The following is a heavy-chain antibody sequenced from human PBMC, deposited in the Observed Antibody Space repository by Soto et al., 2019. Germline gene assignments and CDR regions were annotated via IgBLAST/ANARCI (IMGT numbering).Heavy chain of an antibody. CDR2: IIPNLGIA. CDR1: GGTFSSYT. D-gene: IGHD6-13*01. Sequence: QVQLVQSGAEVKKTGSSVKVSCKASGGTFSSYTLSWVRQAPGQGREWRGRIIPNLGIANYAQKFQGRVTIPADKSTHTAYMELSSFMSEDTYVYYGARHTGYSSSPSAVDIWGQRSKVTVSS. J-gene: IGHJ3*02. V-gene: IGHV1-69*02. CDR3: ARHTGYSSSPSAVDI.